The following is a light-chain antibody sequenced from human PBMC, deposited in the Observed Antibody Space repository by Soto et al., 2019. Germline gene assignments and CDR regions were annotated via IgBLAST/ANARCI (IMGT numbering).Light chain of an antibody. V-gene: IGKV3-15*01. Sequence: EIVMTQCPATLSVSPGERATLSCRASQSVSSNLAWYQQKPGQAPRLLIYGASTRATGIPARFSGSGSGTEFTLTISSLQSEDFAVYYCQQYNIWPPFGQGTKVDI. CDR3: QQYNIWPP. J-gene: IGKJ1*01. CDR1: QSVSSN. CDR2: GAS.